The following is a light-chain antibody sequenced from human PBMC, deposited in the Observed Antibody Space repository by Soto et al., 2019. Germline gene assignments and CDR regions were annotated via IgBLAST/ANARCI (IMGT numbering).Light chain of an antibody. Sequence: ETVMTQSPATLSVSPGEGATLSCRASQSVSINLAWYQQKPGQAPRLLIYGASTRATGIPARFSGSGSGTEFTLTLSSLQSEDFAGYYCQQYNNWPPITFGQGTRLEIK. J-gene: IGKJ5*01. CDR2: GAS. CDR1: QSVSIN. CDR3: QQYNNWPPIT. V-gene: IGKV3-15*01.